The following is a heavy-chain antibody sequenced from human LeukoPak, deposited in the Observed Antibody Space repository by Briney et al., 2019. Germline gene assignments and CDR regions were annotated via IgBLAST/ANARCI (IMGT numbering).Heavy chain of an antibody. CDR1: GFTFDDYA. Sequence: GGSLRLSCAASGFTFDDYAMHWVRHAPGKGLEWVSGISWNSGSIGYADSVKGRFTISRDNAKNSLYLQMNSLRAEDTALYYCAKARGSGWELDVDYWGQGTLVTVSS. J-gene: IGHJ4*02. V-gene: IGHV3-9*01. D-gene: IGHD6-19*01. CDR3: AKARGSGWELDVDY. CDR2: ISWNSGSI.